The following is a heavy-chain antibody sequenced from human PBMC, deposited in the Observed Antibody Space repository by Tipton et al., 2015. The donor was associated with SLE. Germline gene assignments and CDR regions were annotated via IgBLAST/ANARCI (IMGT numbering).Heavy chain of an antibody. CDR2: INYAGGT. V-gene: IGHV4-39*02. CDR1: GDSLSSNNYY. D-gene: IGHD3-16*01. CDR3: ARDGVRKGWWFFDL. J-gene: IGHJ2*01. Sequence: TLSLTCSVSGDSLSSNNYYWGWIRQSPAQGLEWIGTINYAGGTYYNPSLRSRLTISVDTSENHFSLNLTSVTAADTALYYCARDGVRKGWWFFDLWGRGTLVTVSS.